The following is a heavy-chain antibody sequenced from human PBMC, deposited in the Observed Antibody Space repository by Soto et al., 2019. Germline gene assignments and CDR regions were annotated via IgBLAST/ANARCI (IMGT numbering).Heavy chain of an antibody. Sequence: ASVKVSCKASGYTFTGYYMHWVRQAPGQGLEWMGWINPNSGGTNYAQKFQGRVTMTRDTSISTAYMELSRLRSDDTAVYYCARDIPNPMIVVVITPDYCGQGTLVTVSS. CDR2: INPNSGGT. CDR3: ARDIPNPMIVVVITPDY. CDR1: GYTFTGYY. J-gene: IGHJ4*02. V-gene: IGHV1-2*02. D-gene: IGHD3-22*01.